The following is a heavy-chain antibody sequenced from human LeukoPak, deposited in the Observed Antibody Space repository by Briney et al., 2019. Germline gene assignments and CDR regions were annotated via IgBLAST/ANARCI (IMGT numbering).Heavy chain of an antibody. CDR1: GFTFSSYE. Sequence: PGGSLRLSCAASGFTFSSYEMNWVRQAPGKGLEWVSYISSSGSTIYYADSVKGRFTISRDNAKNSLYLQMNSLRAEDTAVYYCARGLWFGELWSEDWGQGTLVTVSS. D-gene: IGHD3-10*01. V-gene: IGHV3-48*03. CDR2: ISSSGSTI. J-gene: IGHJ4*02. CDR3: ARGLWFGELWSED.